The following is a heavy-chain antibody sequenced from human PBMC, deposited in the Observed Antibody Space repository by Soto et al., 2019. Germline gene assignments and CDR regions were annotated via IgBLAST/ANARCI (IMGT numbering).Heavy chain of an antibody. CDR2: IYHTGTT. CDR1: GASISSTYW. D-gene: IGHD3-22*01. V-gene: IGHV4-4*02. Sequence: PSETLSLTCFVSGASISSTYWWSWVRQTPGKRLEWIGQIYHTGTTSYNPSLKSRVTISVDTSKNQFSLKLSSVTAADTAVYYCARGSYYYDSSGYYHYWGQGTLVTVSS. J-gene: IGHJ4*02. CDR3: ARGSYYYDSSGYYHY.